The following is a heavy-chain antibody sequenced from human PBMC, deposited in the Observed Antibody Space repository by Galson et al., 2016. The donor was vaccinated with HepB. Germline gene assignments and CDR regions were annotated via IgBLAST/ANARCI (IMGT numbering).Heavy chain of an antibody. CDR2: VFHSGSS. CDR3: ARVKWEILVNLRYYSMDV. V-gene: IGHV4-38-2*01. D-gene: IGHD1-26*01. Sequence: SETLSLTCVVSGYSISSNNYWGWIRQPPGKGLEWTGGVFHSGSSYYNPSFKSRVTMSLDTTKNQFSLNLTSVTAADTAVYYCARVKWEILVNLRYYSMDVWGQGTAVTVSS. CDR1: GYSISSNNY. J-gene: IGHJ6*02.